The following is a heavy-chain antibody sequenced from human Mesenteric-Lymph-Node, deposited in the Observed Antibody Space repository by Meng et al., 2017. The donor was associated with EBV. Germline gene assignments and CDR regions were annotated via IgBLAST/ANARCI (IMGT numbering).Heavy chain of an antibody. V-gene: IGHV3-23*01. CDR2: ISGSGGTT. J-gene: IGHJ4*02. CDR3: SNLPYNY. Sequence: VRRLGAVGGLVQPVGSLRLSCAASEFTFKIYALNWVRQAPGRGLEWVSGISGSGGTTYYADSVKGRFSIFRDNSGNTVSLQMNSLRVEDTAVYYCSNLPYNYWGQGTLVTVSS. D-gene: IGHD5-24*01. CDR1: EFTFKIYA.